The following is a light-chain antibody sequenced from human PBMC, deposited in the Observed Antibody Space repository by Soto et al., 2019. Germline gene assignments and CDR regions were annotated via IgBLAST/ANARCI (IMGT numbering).Light chain of an antibody. Sequence: DVVMTQSPLSLPVPLGQPASISCRSSQSLGYGDRNTYLSWFQQRPGQSPRRLIYTVSDPDSGVTDRFRCLESGTYFTLRINKVEAEDVGVYYCMQATHWAPTFGGGIKVDI. CDR3: MQATHWAPT. CDR2: TVS. J-gene: IGKJ4*02. V-gene: IGKV2-30*01. CDR1: QSLGYGDRNTY.